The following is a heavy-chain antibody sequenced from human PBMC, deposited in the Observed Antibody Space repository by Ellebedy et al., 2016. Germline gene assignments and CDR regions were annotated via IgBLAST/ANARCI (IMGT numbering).Heavy chain of an antibody. CDR1: GFTFHDYT. V-gene: IGHV3-43*01. D-gene: IGHD5-12*01. J-gene: IGHJ4*02. Sequence: GGSLRLSCAASGFTFHDYTMHWVRQTPKKGLEWVSFIYGGGDATFYADSVKGRFTISRDNSKNSLYLQMYGLRSEDTALYYCAKDKGGYTGLGYWGQGTLVTVSS. CDR2: IYGGGDAT. CDR3: AKDKGGYTGLGY.